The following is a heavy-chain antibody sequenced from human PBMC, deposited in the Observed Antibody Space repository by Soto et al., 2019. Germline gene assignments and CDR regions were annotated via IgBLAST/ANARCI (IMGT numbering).Heavy chain of an antibody. CDR2: MNPNSGNT. CDR1: GYTFTSYD. CDR3: AREDYGDYGMDV. V-gene: IGHV1-8*01. J-gene: IGHJ6*02. Sequence: SVKVSCKASGYTFTSYDINWVRQATGQGLEWMGWMNPNSGNTGYAQKFQGRVTMTRNTSISTAYMELSSLRSEDTAVYYCAREDYGDYGMDVWGQGTTVTVSS. D-gene: IGHD4-17*01.